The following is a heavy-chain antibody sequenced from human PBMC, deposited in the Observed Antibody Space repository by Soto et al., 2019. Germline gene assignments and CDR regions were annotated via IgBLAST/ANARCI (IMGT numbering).Heavy chain of an antibody. J-gene: IGHJ4*02. CDR1: GFTFSRYW. Sequence: EVQLVESGGGLVQPGGSLRLSCTASGFTFSRYWMSWVRQAPGKGLEWVANIKQDGTEKYYVDSVKGRFTISRDNAKNSLDLQMNSLRAEDTAVYYCAREEYGDHFGYWGQGTLVPVSS. V-gene: IGHV3-7*01. CDR2: IKQDGTEK. D-gene: IGHD4-17*01. CDR3: AREEYGDHFGY.